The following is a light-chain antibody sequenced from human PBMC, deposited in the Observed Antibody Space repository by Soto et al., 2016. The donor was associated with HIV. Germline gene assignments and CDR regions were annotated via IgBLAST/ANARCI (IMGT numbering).Light chain of an antibody. J-gene: IGKJ2*01. CDR3: QQYNTSLYT. V-gene: IGKV1-5*03. CDR2: KAS. CDR1: QSIRSW. Sequence: DIQMTQSPSTLSASVGDRVTITCRATQSIRSWLAWYQQKPGKAPKLLIYKASSLESGVPSRFSGSGSGTEFTLTISSLQPDDFATYYCQQYNTSLYTFGQGPSWRSN.